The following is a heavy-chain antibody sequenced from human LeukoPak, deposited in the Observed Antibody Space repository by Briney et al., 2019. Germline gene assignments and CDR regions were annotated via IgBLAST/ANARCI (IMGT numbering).Heavy chain of an antibody. V-gene: IGHV4-34*01. D-gene: IGHD3-16*01. CDR2: INHSGST. Sequence: PSETLSLTCAVYGGSFSGYYWSWIRQPPGKGLEWIGEINHSGSTNYNPSLKSRVTISVDTSKNQFFLKLSSVTAADTAVYYCARAIRGTPRYFDYWGQGTLVTVSS. CDR1: GGSFSGYY. CDR3: ARAIRGTPRYFDY. J-gene: IGHJ4*02.